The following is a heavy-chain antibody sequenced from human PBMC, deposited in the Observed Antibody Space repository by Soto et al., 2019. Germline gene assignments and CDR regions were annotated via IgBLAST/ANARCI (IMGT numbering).Heavy chain of an antibody. CDR3: ARDGGEYSSSYYYYGMDV. CDR2: INAGNGNT. Sequence: ASVKVSCKASGYTFTSYAMHWVRQAPGQRLEWMGWINAGNGNTKYSQKFQGRVTITRDTSASTAYMELSSLRSEDTAVYYCARDGGEYSSSYYYYGMDVWGQGTTVTVSS. CDR1: GYTFTSYA. D-gene: IGHD6-6*01. J-gene: IGHJ6*02. V-gene: IGHV1-3*01.